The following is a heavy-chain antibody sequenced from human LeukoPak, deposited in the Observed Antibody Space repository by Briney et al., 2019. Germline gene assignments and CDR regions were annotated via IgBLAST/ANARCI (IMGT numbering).Heavy chain of an antibody. CDR1: GFTFSTYS. V-gene: IGHV3-21*01. CDR2: ISSSSNYI. D-gene: IGHD6-19*01. Sequence: GGSLRLSCAASGFTFSTYSMNWVRQAPGKGLEWVSSISSSSNYIYYADSVKGRFTISRDNSMNSLYLQMNSLRAEDTAVYYCARDIRDCVAVTGTCWFDPWGQGTLVTVSS. J-gene: IGHJ5*02. CDR3: ARDIRDCVAVTGTCWFDP.